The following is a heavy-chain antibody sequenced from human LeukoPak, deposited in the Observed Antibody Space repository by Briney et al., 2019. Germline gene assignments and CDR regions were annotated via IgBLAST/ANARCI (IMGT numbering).Heavy chain of an antibody. Sequence: PSETLSLTCAVYGGSFSGYYWSWIRQPPGKGLEWIGEINHSGSTNYNPSLKSRVTISVDTSKNQFSLKLSSVTAVDTAVYYCARRTVTVDYWGQGTLVTVSS. V-gene: IGHV4-34*01. CDR1: GGSFSGYY. CDR3: ARRTVTVDY. J-gene: IGHJ4*02. D-gene: IGHD4-17*01. CDR2: INHSGST.